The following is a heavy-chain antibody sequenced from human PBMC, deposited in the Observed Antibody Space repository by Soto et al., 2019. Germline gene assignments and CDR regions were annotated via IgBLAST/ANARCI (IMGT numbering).Heavy chain of an antibody. Sequence: QVQLVQSGAEVKKPGASVKVSCKASGYTFTNFGISWVRQAPGQGLEWMGWISAYNGNTNYAQNFQGRVTMTTDTPTSTAYVERRSLRSDDTAVYYWARGGTPIDYGGQGTLVPVSS. CDR2: ISAYNGNT. J-gene: IGHJ4*02. V-gene: IGHV1-18*01. CDR1: GYTFTNFG. D-gene: IGHD3-16*01. CDR3: ARGGTPIDY.